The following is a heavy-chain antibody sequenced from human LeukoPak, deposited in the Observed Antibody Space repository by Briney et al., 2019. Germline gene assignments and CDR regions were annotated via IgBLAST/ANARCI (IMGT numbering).Heavy chain of an antibody. CDR2: IKQDGSEK. V-gene: IGHV3-7*01. D-gene: IGHD3-16*02. J-gene: IGHJ4*02. CDR1: GFNFRGYW. Sequence: GGSLRLSCAASGFNFRGYWMTWVRQAPGKGLEWVANIKQDGSEKYYVDSVKGRFTISRDNAKNSLYLQMNSLRAEDTAVYYCARAYDYVWGSYRSLDYWGQGTLVTVSS. CDR3: ARAYDYVWGSYRSLDY.